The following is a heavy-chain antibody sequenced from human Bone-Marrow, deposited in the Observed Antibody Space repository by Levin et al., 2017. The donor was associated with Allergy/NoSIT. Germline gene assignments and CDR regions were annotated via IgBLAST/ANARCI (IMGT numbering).Heavy chain of an antibody. D-gene: IGHD6-13*01. J-gene: IGHJ1*01. CDR3: AHSARIADAGTYFRN. CDR1: GFSLTTIGAG. Sequence: SGPTLVKPTQTLSLTCSFSGFSLTTIGAGVGWIRQPPGKALEWLAHIYWNDKRRYRPSLESRVSITKDISKNEVALTMTNMDPVDTGTYYCAHSARIADAGTYFRNWGQGTLVTVSS. CDR2: IYWNDKR. V-gene: IGHV2-5*01.